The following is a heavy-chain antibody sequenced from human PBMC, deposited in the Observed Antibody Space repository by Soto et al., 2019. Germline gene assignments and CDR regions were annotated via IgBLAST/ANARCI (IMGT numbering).Heavy chain of an antibody. CDR1: GGSISSYY. V-gene: IGHV4-59*01. Sequence: PSETLSLTCTVSGGSISSYYWSWIRQPPGKGLEWIGYIYYSGSTNYNPSLKSRVTISVDTSKNQFSLKLSSVTAADTAVYYCARDPRGSYGGSFDYWGQGPLVTVSS. CDR3: ARDPRGSYGGSFDY. CDR2: IYYSGST. J-gene: IGHJ4*02. D-gene: IGHD1-26*01.